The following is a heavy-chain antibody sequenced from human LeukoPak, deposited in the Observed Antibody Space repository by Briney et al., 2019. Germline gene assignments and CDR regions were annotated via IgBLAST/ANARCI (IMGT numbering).Heavy chain of an antibody. J-gene: IGHJ6*02. CDR1: GFTVSSNY. V-gene: IGHV3-53*01. D-gene: IGHD3-10*01. CDR3: AKMGYSGGSGSYWGNYYGMDV. CDR2: IYSGGST. Sequence: GGPLRLSCAASGFTVSSNYMSWVRQAPGKGLEWVSVIYSGGSTYYADSVKGRFTISRDNSKNTLYLQMNSLRAEDTAVYYCAKMGYSGGSGSYWGNYYGMDVWGQGTTVTVSS.